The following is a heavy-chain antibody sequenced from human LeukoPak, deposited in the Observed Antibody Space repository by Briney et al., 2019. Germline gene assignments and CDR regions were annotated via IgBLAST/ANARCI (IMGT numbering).Heavy chain of an antibody. J-gene: IGHJ4*02. V-gene: IGHV3-7*01. CDR1: GFTFSSYW. CDR2: IKQDGSEK. D-gene: IGHD6-19*01. CDR3: ARSLNPYSSGWYDY. Sequence: GGSLRLSCAASGFTFSSYWMSWVRQAPGKGLEWVANIKQDGSEKYYGDSVKGRFTISRDNAKNSLYPQMNSLRAEDTAVYYCARSLNPYSSGWYDYWGQGTLVTVSS.